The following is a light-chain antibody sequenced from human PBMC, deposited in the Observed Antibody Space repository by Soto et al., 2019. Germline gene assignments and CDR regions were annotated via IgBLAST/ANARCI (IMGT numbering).Light chain of an antibody. CDR2: EVS. V-gene: IGLV2-8*01. CDR3: NSYAASNNLV. Sequence: QSALTQPPSASGSPGQSVTISCTGTSSDVGGYTYVSWFQHHPGKAPKLMIYEVSKRPSGVPDRFSGSKSGNTASLTVSGLLAEDEADYYCNSYAASNNLVFGGGTKLTVL. CDR1: SSDVGGYTY. J-gene: IGLJ2*01.